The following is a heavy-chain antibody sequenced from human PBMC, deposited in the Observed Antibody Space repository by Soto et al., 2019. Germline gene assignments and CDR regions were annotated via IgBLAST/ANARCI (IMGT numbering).Heavy chain of an antibody. D-gene: IGHD3-10*01. Sequence: QVQLVQSGAEVKKPGSSVKVSCKASGGTFSSYAISWVRQAPGQGLEWMGGIIPIFGTANYAQKFQGRVTITADESTSTAYMELSSLRSEDTAVYYCARDRRPERGVTAAINNWFDPWGQGTLVTVSS. CDR2: IIPIFGTA. CDR3: ARDRRPERGVTAAINNWFDP. J-gene: IGHJ5*02. CDR1: GGTFSSYA. V-gene: IGHV1-69*01.